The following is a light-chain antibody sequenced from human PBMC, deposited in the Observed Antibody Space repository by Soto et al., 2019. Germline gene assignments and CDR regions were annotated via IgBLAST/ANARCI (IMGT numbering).Light chain of an antibody. V-gene: IGKV3-11*01. CDR1: QSSSGY. J-gene: IGKJ4*01. Sequence: EIVLTKSPATLSLSPGERATLSCRASQSSSGYLAWYQQKPGQAPKLIIYDTSNRVAGIPDRFSGSGSGTDFTLAISSLEPEDLAVYYCQQRYKWPPLPFGGGTKVEIK. CDR2: DTS. CDR3: QQRYKWPPLP.